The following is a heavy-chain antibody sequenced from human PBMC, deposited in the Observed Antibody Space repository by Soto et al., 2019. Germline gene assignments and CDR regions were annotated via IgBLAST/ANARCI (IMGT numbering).Heavy chain of an antibody. CDR3: VRREYVRGTTRFH. CDR2: IKSQISGGTV. V-gene: IGHV3-15*01. J-gene: IGHJ4*02. CDR1: GITFETAW. D-gene: IGHD3-10*02. Sequence: GGSLRLSCAASGITFETAWMSWVRQAPGKGLEWVGRIKSQISGGTVDYAAPVKGRFTISRDDSKNTLYLQMNGLRAEDTAVYYCVRREYVRGTTRFHWGQGALVTVSS.